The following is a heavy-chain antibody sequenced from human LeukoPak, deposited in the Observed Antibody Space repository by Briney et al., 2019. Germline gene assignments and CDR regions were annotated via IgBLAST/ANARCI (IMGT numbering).Heavy chain of an antibody. Sequence: SETLSLTCAVYGGSFSGYYWSWIRQPPGKGLEWIGEINHSGSTHYNPSLKSRVTISVDRSKNQFSLKLSSVTAADTAVYYCASQYYDSSGYYYVRDYWGQGTLVTVSS. CDR1: GGSFSGYY. V-gene: IGHV4-34*01. J-gene: IGHJ4*02. CDR2: INHSGST. D-gene: IGHD3-22*01. CDR3: ASQYYDSSGYYYVRDY.